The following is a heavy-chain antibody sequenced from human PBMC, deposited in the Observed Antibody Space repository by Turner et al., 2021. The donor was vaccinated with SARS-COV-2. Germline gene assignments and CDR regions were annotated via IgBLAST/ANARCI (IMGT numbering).Heavy chain of an antibody. D-gene: IGHD3-10*01. CDR1: GYTFTNYG. J-gene: IGHJ3*02. CDR3: ARDNRGSDTYYKAFDM. CDR2: ISTFNGNT. V-gene: IGHV1-18*01. Sequence: QVQLVQSGAEVKKPGASIKVSCKASGYTFTNYGISWFRQAPGQGLEWMGWISTFNGNTDYAQKVQGRVTMTTDTSTSTAYMELRSLSSDDTALYYCARDNRGSDTYYKAFDMWGQGTMVTVSS.